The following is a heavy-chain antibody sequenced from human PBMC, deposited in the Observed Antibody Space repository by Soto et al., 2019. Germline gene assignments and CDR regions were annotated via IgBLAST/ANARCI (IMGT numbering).Heavy chain of an antibody. CDR3: ARSVEGHFDY. J-gene: IGHJ4*02. V-gene: IGHV3-48*02. Sequence: EVQLVESGGGLVQPGGSLRLTCVASGFPSSIYSMNWVRQAPGKGLEWSSYITSDTNTIKYADSVKGRFTISRDNAKNLVYLQMNSLRDEDTAVYFCARSVEGHFDYWGQGTVATVSS. CDR1: GFPSSIYS. CDR2: ITSDTNTI. D-gene: IGHD6-19*01.